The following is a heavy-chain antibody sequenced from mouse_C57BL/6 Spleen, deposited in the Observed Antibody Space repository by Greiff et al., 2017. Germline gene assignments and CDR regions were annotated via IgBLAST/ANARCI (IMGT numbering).Heavy chain of an antibody. CDR2: ISSGGDYI. D-gene: IGHD2-13*01. J-gene: IGHJ3*01. V-gene: IGHV5-9-1*02. Sequence: EVKLMESGEGLVKPGGSLKLSCAASGFTFSSYAMSWVRQTPEKRLEWVAYISSGGDYIYYADTVKGRFTISRDNARNTLYLQMSSLKSEDTAMYYCTRAGDPAWFAYWGQGTLVTVSA. CDR3: TRAGDPAWFAY. CDR1: GFTFSSYA.